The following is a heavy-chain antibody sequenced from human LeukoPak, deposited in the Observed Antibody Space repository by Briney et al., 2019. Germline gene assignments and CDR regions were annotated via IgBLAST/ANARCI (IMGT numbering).Heavy chain of an antibody. V-gene: IGHV4-34*01. Sequence: PSETLSLTCAVYGGSFSGYYWSWIRQPPGKGLEWIGEINHSGSTNYNPSLKSRVTISVDTSKNQFSLKLSSVTAADTAVYYCARRSIAVHMIAFDIWGQGTMVTVSS. CDR2: INHSGST. CDR1: GGSFSGYY. J-gene: IGHJ3*02. D-gene: IGHD6-19*01. CDR3: ARRSIAVHMIAFDI.